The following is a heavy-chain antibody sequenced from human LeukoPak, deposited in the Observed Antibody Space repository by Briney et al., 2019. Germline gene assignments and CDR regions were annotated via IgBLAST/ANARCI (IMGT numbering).Heavy chain of an antibody. D-gene: IGHD2-2*01. Sequence: SQTLSLTCAISGDSISSNSAAWNWIRQSPSRGLEWLGWTYYRSKWYNNYAISVRSRITINPDISKNQFSLQLNSVTPEDTAVYYCARDLCTSSSCPNNWFDPWGQGTLVTVSS. J-gene: IGHJ5*02. V-gene: IGHV6-1*01. CDR2: TYYRSKWYN. CDR1: GDSISSNSAA. CDR3: ARDLCTSSSCPNNWFDP.